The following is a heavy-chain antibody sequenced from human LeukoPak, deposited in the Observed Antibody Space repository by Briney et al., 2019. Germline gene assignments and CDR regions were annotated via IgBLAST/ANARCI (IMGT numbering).Heavy chain of an antibody. CDR1: GGSISTYY. J-gene: IGHJ4*02. CDR2: IYYSGSA. Sequence: SETLSLTCAVSGGSISTYYWSWIRQPPGKGLEWIGYIYYSGSADYNPSLKSRVTISIDTSKNQFSLKLTSVTAADTAVYYCAGDSLSAYTFDYWGQGTLVTVSS. D-gene: IGHD2-21*01. CDR3: AGDSLSAYTFDY. V-gene: IGHV4-59*01.